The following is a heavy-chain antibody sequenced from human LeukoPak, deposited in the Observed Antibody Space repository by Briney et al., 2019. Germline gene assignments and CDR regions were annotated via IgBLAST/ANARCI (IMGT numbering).Heavy chain of an antibody. CDR3: TTQRIRITMVRGVIRSDH. J-gene: IGHJ4*02. CDR1: GFTFSKAW. D-gene: IGHD3-10*01. V-gene: IGHV3-15*01. CDR2: IKSKTDGGTT. Sequence: PGGSLRLSRAASGFTFSKAWMSWVRQAPGKGVEWVGRIKSKTDGGTTDYAATVKGRFTISRDDSRNRLYLQMNSLKTEDTAVNYCTTQRIRITMVRGVIRSDHWGQGTLVTVSS.